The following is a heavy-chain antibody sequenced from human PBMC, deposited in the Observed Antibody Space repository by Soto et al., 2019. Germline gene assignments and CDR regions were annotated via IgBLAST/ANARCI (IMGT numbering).Heavy chain of an antibody. CDR2: IWYDGSNK. CDR3: ARASRITMVRGVIPYYYGMDV. V-gene: IGHV3-33*01. D-gene: IGHD3-10*01. J-gene: IGHJ6*02. CDR1: GFTFSSYG. Sequence: GGSLRLSCAASGFTFSSYGMHWVCQAPGKGLEWVAVIWYDGSNKYYADSVKGRFTISRDNSKNTLYLQMNSLRAEDTAVYYCARASRITMVRGVIPYYYGMDVWGQGTTVTVSS.